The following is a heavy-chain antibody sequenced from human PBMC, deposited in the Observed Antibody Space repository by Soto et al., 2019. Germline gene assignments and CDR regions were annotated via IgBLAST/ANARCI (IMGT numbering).Heavy chain of an antibody. CDR3: ARIATYYYYYGMDV. CDR1: GYTFTSYA. D-gene: IGHD6-13*01. Sequence: ASVKVSCKASGYTFTSYAMHWVRQAPGQRLEWMGWINAGNGNTKYSQKFQGRVTITRDTSASTAYMELSSLRSEDTAVYYCARIATYYYYYGMDVWGQGTTVTVSS. J-gene: IGHJ6*02. CDR2: INAGNGNT. V-gene: IGHV1-3*01.